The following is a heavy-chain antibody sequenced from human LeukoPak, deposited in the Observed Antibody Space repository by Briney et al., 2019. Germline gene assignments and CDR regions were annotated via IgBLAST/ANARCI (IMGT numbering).Heavy chain of an antibody. Sequence: GGSLRLSCAASGFTFSSYEMSWVRQAPGKGLEWVSITVGSGSRTYYADSVKGRFTISRDNSKNTLFLQMTSLRAEDTAIYYCATYCSSANCHGRFADWGQGTLVTVSS. V-gene: IGHV3-23*01. CDR1: GFTFSSYE. CDR2: TVGSGSRT. CDR3: ATYCSSANCHGRFAD. J-gene: IGHJ4*02. D-gene: IGHD2-2*01.